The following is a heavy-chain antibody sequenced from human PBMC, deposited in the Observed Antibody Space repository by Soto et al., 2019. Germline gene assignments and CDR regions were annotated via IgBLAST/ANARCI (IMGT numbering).Heavy chain of an antibody. Sequence: SETLSLTCAVYGGSFSGYYWSWIRQPPGKGLEWIGEINHSGSTNYNPSLKSRVTISVDTSKNQFSLKLSSVTAADTAVYYCARGPRDSNYAPRYYYYYGMDVWGQGTTVTVSS. D-gene: IGHD4-4*01. CDR3: ARGPRDSNYAPRYYYYYGMDV. CDR1: GGSFSGYY. J-gene: IGHJ6*02. CDR2: INHSGST. V-gene: IGHV4-34*01.